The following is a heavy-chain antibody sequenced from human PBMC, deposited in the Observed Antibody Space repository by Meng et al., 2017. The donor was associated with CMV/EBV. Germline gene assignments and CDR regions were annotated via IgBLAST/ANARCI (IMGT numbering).Heavy chain of an antibody. CDR2: IIPILDIA. Sequence: SVKVSCKASGGTFSSYAISWVRQAPGQGLEWMGGIIPILDIANYAQKFQGRVTITADKSTSTAYMELSSLRSEDTAVYYCARAIREGVTHHQYYFDYWGQGTLVTVSS. J-gene: IGHJ4*02. D-gene: IGHD4-23*01. V-gene: IGHV1-69*10. CDR1: GGTFSSYA. CDR3: ARAIREGVTHHQYYFDY.